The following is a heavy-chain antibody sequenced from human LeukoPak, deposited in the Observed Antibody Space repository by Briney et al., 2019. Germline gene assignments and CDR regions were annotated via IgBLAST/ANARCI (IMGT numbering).Heavy chain of an antibody. Sequence: ASVKVSCKASGGTFSRYAISWVRQAPGQGLEWMGGIIPIFGTANYAQKFQGRVTITTDESTSTAYMELSSLRSEDTTVYYCANTPYNWNDRPLDYWGQGTLVTVSS. J-gene: IGHJ4*02. CDR3: ANTPYNWNDRPLDY. V-gene: IGHV1-69*05. D-gene: IGHD1-20*01. CDR1: GGTFSRYA. CDR2: IIPIFGTA.